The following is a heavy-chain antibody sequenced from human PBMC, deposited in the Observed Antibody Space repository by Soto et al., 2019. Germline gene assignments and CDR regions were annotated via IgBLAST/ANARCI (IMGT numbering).Heavy chain of an antibody. CDR1: GASIRDYH. D-gene: IGHD6-19*01. J-gene: IGHJ6*02. CDR2: VYISGST. V-gene: IGHV4-4*07. CDR3: ARMYNSGFYRPEGDYYFYGLDV. Sequence: QVQLQESGPGLVKPSETLSVTCSVSGASIRDYHWSWIRQPAGRGLEWIGRVYISGSTKYNPSLTSRLTTSADTSVNQFSLPLRSVPAADTAIYYCARMYNSGFYRPEGDYYFYGLDVWGQGTTVTVSS.